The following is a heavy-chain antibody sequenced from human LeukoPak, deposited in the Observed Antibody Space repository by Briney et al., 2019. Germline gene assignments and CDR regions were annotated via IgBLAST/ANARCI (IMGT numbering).Heavy chain of an antibody. J-gene: IGHJ3*02. CDR1: GFIVSSNY. CDR3: ARAPDGYEAFDI. CDR2: IYSGGRT. V-gene: IGHV3-66*01. Sequence: GGSLRLSCAVSGFIVSSNYMTWVRQAPGKGLECVSVIYSGGRTYYADSVKGRFTTSRDNSKNTLYLQMNGLRAEGTAVYYCARAPDGYEAFDIWGQGTMVTVSS. D-gene: IGHD3-22*01.